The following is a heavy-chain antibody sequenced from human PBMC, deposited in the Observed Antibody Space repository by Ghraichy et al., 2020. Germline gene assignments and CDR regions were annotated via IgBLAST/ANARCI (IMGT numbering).Heavy chain of an antibody. Sequence: SETLSLTCTVSGGSVSSGSYYWSWIRQPPGKGLEWIGYIYYSGSTNYNPSLKSRVTISVDTSKNQFSLKLSSVTAADTAVYYCARGLIVVVPAAMRSGFDPWGQGTLVTVSS. V-gene: IGHV4-61*01. J-gene: IGHJ5*02. CDR2: IYYSGST. D-gene: IGHD2-2*01. CDR1: GGSVSSGSYY. CDR3: ARGLIVVVPAAMRSGFDP.